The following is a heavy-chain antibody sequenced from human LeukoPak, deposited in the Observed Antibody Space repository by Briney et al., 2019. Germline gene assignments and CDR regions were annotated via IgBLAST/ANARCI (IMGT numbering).Heavy chain of an antibody. CDR3: ASRGYTYGPLD. J-gene: IGHJ4*02. D-gene: IGHD5-18*01. V-gene: IGHV4-39*01. Sequence: PSETLSLTCTVSGRSISSSNYYWGWIRQPPGKGLEWIGSIYYSGSTYYNASLKSRVTISVDTSKKQFSLTLTSVTAADTAVYYCASRGYTYGPLDWGQGTLVSVSS. CDR2: IYYSGST. CDR1: GRSISSSNYY.